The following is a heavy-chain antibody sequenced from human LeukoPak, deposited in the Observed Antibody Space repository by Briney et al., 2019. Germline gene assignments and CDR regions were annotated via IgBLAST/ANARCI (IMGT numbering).Heavy chain of an antibody. CDR1: GYTLTSFA. CDR3: ARDGKHIAVPGVRYPMDV. Sequence: ASVTVSCKASGYTLTSFATHWVRQAPGQRLEWMGRLNAANGNSQYSQKFQDRVTITSDSSANTAYMEFSSLRSEDSAVYYCARDGKHIAVPGVRYPMDVWGQGTTVTVS. CDR2: LNAANGNS. D-gene: IGHD6-19*01. V-gene: IGHV1-3*01. J-gene: IGHJ6*02.